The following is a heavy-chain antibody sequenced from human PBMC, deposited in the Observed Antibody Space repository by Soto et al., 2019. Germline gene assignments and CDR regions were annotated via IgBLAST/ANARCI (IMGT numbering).Heavy chain of an antibody. CDR3: ARRITMVRGPYYYYAMDV. V-gene: IGHV3-48*02. J-gene: IGHJ6*02. CDR1: GFTFSSHT. D-gene: IGHD3-10*01. Sequence: GGSLRLSCAASGFTFSSHTMNWVRQAPGKGLEWISFITSTSSTKNYADSVKGRFTISRDNANNSLYLQMNSLRDEDTAVYYCARRITMVRGPYYYYAMDVWGQGTTVTVSS. CDR2: ITSTSSTK.